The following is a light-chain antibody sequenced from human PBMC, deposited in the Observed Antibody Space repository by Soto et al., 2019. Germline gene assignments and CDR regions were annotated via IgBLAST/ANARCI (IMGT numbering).Light chain of an antibody. CDR2: SNN. CDR3: AEWDDSLNGVV. J-gene: IGLJ2*01. Sequence: QSVLTQPPSASGTPGQRVTISCSGSSSNIGSNTVNWYQQLPGTAPKLLIYSNNQRPSGVPDRFSGSKSGTSASLAISGLQPEDEADYYCAEWDDSLNGVVFGGGTKLTVL. V-gene: IGLV1-44*01. CDR1: SSNIGSNT.